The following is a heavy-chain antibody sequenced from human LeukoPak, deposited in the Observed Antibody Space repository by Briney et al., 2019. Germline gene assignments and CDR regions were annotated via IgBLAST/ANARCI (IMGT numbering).Heavy chain of an antibody. Sequence: PGGSLRLSCAASGFIFSFYCMHWVRQAPGKGPMWVSRICPDGTGISYADSVKARSTTSRDNAKNTVYLQMNSLREEDTAVYYCVRDFRSADYWGQGTLVTVSS. CDR1: GFIFSFYC. CDR2: ICPDGTGI. CDR3: VRDFRSADY. J-gene: IGHJ4*02. V-gene: IGHV3-74*01.